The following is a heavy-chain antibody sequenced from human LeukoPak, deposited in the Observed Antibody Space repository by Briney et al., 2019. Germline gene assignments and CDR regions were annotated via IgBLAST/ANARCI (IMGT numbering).Heavy chain of an antibody. D-gene: IGHD6-19*01. V-gene: IGHV1-2*02. Sequence: ASVRVSCKTSGYTFADYYIHWVRQAPGQGLEWMGWINPGTGDTNYAQKFQGRVTMTRDTSISTTYMERRRLISDDTAIYFCTRDHVVHSTGRYLGDHWGQGTLVTVSS. CDR3: TRDHVVHSTGRYLGDH. J-gene: IGHJ4*02. CDR1: GYTFADYY. CDR2: INPGTGDT.